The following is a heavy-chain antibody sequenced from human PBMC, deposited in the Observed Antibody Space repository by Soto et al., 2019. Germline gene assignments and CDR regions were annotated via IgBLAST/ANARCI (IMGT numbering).Heavy chain of an antibody. J-gene: IGHJ6*02. Sequence: QVQLVQSGAEVKKPGASVKVSCKASGYTFTSYGISWVRQAPGQGLEWMGWISAYNGNTNYAQKFQGRVTMTTDTSTSTAYMELRSLGSDDTAVYYGARGGKYCTNGVCSCCGRDVWGQGTTVTVSS. D-gene: IGHD2-8*01. V-gene: IGHV1-18*01. CDR2: ISAYNGNT. CDR1: GYTFTSYG. CDR3: ARGGKYCTNGVCSCCGRDV.